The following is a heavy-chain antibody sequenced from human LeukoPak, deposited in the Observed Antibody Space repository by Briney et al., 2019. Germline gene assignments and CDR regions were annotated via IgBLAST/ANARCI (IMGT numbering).Heavy chain of an antibody. CDR2: INPNSGGT. V-gene: IGHV1-2*02. D-gene: IGHD2-21*01. CDR1: GYSFTDYY. CDR3: ARADRLHGGPYLIGP. J-gene: IGHJ5*02. Sequence: ASVKVSCKTSGYSFTDYYMHWVRQAPGQGLEWMGWINPNSGGTSSAQKFQGRVTMTRDTSITTVYMEVNWLTSDDTATYYCARADRLHGGPYLIGPWGQGTLVTVSS.